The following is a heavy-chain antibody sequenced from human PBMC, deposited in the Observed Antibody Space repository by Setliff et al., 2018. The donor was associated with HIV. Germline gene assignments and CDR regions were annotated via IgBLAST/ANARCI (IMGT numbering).Heavy chain of an antibody. CDR3: ATLVGTNGVVWFDP. Sequence: GESLKISCKGSGFTFTDYWIGWVRQMSEKGLEWMGIIYPDDSDTRYSPSFQGQVTLSADKSINTTYLQWSSLKASDTAMYYCATLVGTNGVVWFDPWGQGTLVTVSS. J-gene: IGHJ5*01. V-gene: IGHV5-51*01. D-gene: IGHD1-26*01. CDR1: GFTFTDYW. CDR2: IYPDDSDT.